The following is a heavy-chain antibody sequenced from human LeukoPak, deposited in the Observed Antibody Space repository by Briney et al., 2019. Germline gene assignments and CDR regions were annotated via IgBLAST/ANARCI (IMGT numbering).Heavy chain of an antibody. CDR2: INAVNGNT. CDR1: GYTFINYA. CDR3: ARDAYYYDSSGYSLRYYYGMDV. D-gene: IGHD3-22*01. J-gene: IGHJ6*02. Sequence: ASVKVSCKASGYTFINYAINWGRQAPGQRLEWVGWINAVNGNTKYSPKFQGRVSITRDTSASTAYMELRSLRSDDTAVYYCARDAYYYDSSGYSLRYYYGMDVWGQGTTVTVSS. V-gene: IGHV1-3*01.